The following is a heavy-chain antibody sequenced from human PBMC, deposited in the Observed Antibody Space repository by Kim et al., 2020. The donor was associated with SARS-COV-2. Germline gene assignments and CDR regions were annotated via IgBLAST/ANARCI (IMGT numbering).Heavy chain of an antibody. CDR3: ARDRRGYSSLGGVSYFDY. D-gene: IGHD6-13*01. CDR1: GFTVSSNY. V-gene: IGHV3-53*01. CDR2: IYSGGNT. Sequence: GGSLRLSCAASGFTVSSNYMSWVRQAPGKGLEWVSVIYSGGNTYYADSVKGRFTISRDNSKNTLYLQMNSLRAEDTAVYYCARDRRGYSSLGGVSYFDYWGQGALVTVSS. J-gene: IGHJ4*02.